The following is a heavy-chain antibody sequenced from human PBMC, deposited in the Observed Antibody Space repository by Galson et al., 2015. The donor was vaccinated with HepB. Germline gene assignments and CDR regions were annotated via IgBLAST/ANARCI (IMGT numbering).Heavy chain of an antibody. D-gene: IGHD2-2*01. CDR3: ARYSSTTAFDY. CDR2: INPSGDSA. Sequence: SCKASGSTFTSYYMFWVRQAPGQGLEWMGLINPSGDSATYSQKFQGTVTMTRDTSTSTVYTELSSLRSEDTAVYYCARYSSTTAFDYWGQGTLVTVSS. V-gene: IGHV1-46*01. CDR1: GSTFTSYY. J-gene: IGHJ4*02.